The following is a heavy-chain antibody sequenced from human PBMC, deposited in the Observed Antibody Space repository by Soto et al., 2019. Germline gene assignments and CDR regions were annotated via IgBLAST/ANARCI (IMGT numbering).Heavy chain of an antibody. J-gene: IGHJ5*02. CDR3: ARDLGGYCSGGSCPHGSYP. D-gene: IGHD2-15*01. V-gene: IGHV1-69*13. CDR2: IIPIFGTA. Sequence: ASVKVSCKASGGTFSSYAISWVRQAPGQGLEWMGGIIPIFGTANYAQKFQGRVTITADESTSTAYMELSSLRSEGTAVYYCARDLGGYCSGGSCPHGSYPWGQGTLVTVSS. CDR1: GGTFSSYA.